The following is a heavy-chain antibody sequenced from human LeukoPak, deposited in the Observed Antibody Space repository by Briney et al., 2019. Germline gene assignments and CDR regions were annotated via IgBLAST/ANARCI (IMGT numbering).Heavy chain of an antibody. Sequence: SETLSLTCAVYGGSFSGYYWSWIRQPPGKGLEWIGEINHSGSTNYNPSLKSRVTISVDTSKNQFSLKLSSVTAADTAVYYCAGRNITYYYGSGSSWYYYYYMDVWGKGTTVTISS. CDR1: GGSFSGYY. D-gene: IGHD3-10*01. CDR2: INHSGST. CDR3: AGRNITYYYGSGSSWYYYYYMDV. V-gene: IGHV4-34*01. J-gene: IGHJ6*03.